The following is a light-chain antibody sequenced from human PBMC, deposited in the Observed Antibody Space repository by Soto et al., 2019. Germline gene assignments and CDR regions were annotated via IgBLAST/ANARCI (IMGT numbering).Light chain of an antibody. J-gene: IGLJ3*02. Sequence: QSVLTQPPSASGTPGQRVTISCSGSRSNIGSYTVNWYQQLPGTAPKLLIYSNDQRPSGVPARFSGSKSGTSASLAISGLQSEDEADYYCAAWDDSLNGWVFGGGTKVTVL. CDR1: RSNIGSYT. CDR3: AAWDDSLNGWV. V-gene: IGLV1-44*01. CDR2: SND.